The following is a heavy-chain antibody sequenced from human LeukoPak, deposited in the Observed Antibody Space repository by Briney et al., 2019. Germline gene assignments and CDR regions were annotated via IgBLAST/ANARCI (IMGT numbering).Heavy chain of an antibody. J-gene: IGHJ4*01. CDR2: INSDGSST. Sequence: GGSLRLSCAASGXTFSSYWMHWVRQAPGKGLVWVSRINSDGSSTNYADSVKGRFTISRDNAKNTLYLQMNSLRAEDTAMYYCARAVYYSNYLGYWGQGTLVTVSS. CDR3: ARAVYYSNYLGY. V-gene: IGHV3-74*01. CDR1: GXTFSSYW. D-gene: IGHD3-10*01.